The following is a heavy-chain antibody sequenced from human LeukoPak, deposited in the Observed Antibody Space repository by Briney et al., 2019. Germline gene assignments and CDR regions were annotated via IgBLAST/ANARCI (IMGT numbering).Heavy chain of an antibody. D-gene: IGHD2-2*02. CDR3: ARHMCPSCYNAPLY. Sequence: SETLSLTCSVSGGSISSGDYYWSWIRQPPGKGLEWIGYIYNSGSTFHYNPSLKSRVTISVDTSKNQFSLRLSSVTAADTAVYYCARHMCPSCYNAPLYWGQGTLVTVSS. V-gene: IGHV4-30-4*08. J-gene: IGHJ4*02. CDR2: IYNSGST. CDR1: GGSISSGDYY.